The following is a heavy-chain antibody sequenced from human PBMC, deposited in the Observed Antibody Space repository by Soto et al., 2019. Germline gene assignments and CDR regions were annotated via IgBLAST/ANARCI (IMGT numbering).Heavy chain of an antibody. V-gene: IGHV3-48*01. D-gene: IGHD3-22*01. CDR3: AREIYDSSGYYAPFDY. CDR2: ISSSSSTI. CDR1: GFTFSTYS. Sequence: EVQLVESGGGLVQPGGSLRLSCAASGFTFSTYSMNWVRQAPGKGLGGVSYISSSSSTIYYADSVKGRFTISRDNAKNSLYLQMDSLRAEDTAVYYCAREIYDSSGYYAPFDYWGQGTLVTVSS. J-gene: IGHJ4*02.